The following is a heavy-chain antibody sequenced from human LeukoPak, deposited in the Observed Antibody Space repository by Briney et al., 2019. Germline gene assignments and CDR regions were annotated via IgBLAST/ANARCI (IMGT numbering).Heavy chain of an antibody. Sequence: GGSLRLSCAASEFTFSTYGMNWVRQAPGKGLEWVSYISSSSSNIYYADSVKGRFTISRDNAKNSLYLQMNSLRAEDTAVYYCARDGWELPKYYFDYWGQGILVTVSS. CDR1: EFTFSTYG. D-gene: IGHD1-26*01. V-gene: IGHV3-48*01. CDR3: ARDGWELPKYYFDY. J-gene: IGHJ4*02. CDR2: ISSSSSNI.